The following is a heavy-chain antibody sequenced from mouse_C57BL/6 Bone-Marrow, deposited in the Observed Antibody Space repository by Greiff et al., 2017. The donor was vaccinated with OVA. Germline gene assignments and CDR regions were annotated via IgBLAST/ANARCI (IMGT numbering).Heavy chain of an antibody. V-gene: IGHV14-4*01. CDR3: TSYDNFDY. CDR1: GFNIKDDY. CDR2: IDPENGDT. J-gene: IGHJ2*01. Sequence: VQLQQSGAELVRPGASVKLSCTASGFNIKDDYMHWVKQRPEKGLEWIGWIDPENGDTEYASKFQGKAPITVDTSSNTAYLELSSLTSDDTAVCYCTSYDNFDYWGQGTTLTVSS. D-gene: IGHD2-3*01.